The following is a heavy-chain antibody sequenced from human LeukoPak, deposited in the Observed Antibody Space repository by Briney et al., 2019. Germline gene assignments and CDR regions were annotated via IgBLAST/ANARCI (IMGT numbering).Heavy chain of an antibody. CDR1: GGSFSGYY. D-gene: IGHD5-24*01. V-gene: IGHV4-34*01. CDR2: INHSGST. J-gene: IGHJ4*02. Sequence: SETLSLTCAVYGGSFSGYYWSWIRQPPGKGLEWIGEINHSGSTNYNPSLKSRVTIPVDTSKNQFSLKLSSVTAADTAVYYCASLEMATILHYDYWGQGTLVTVSS. CDR3: ASLEMATILHYDY.